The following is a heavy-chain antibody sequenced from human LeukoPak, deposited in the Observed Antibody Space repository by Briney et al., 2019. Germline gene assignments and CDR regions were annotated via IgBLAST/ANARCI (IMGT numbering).Heavy chain of an antibody. D-gene: IGHD6-13*01. CDR3: AKDLSAAAGNHDY. CDR1: GFTFSSYG. J-gene: IGHJ4*02. CDR2: ISYDGSNK. V-gene: IGHV3-30*18. Sequence: PGGSLRLSCAASGFTFSSYGMHWVRQAPGKGLEWVAVISYDGSNKYYADSVKGRFTISRDNSKNTLYLQMNSLRAEDTAVYYCAKDLSAAAGNHDYWGQGTLVTVSS.